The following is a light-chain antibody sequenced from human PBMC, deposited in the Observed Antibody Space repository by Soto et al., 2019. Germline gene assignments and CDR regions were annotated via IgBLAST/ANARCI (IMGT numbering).Light chain of an antibody. CDR3: QQGSQCPPYT. J-gene: IGKJ5*01. Sequence: IVLTQSPATLSSSPGDWATLSCRASQSIGRCLAWYQQRPGQAPRLLIYDSYSRATGGPARFSGSGSGTDFTLPISSRELEDDAVCYCQQGSQCPPYTFGQGTRL. CDR1: QSIGRC. CDR2: DSY. V-gene: IGKV3-11*01.